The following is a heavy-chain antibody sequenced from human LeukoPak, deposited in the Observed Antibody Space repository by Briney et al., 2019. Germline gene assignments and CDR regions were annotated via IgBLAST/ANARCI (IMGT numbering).Heavy chain of an antibody. J-gene: IGHJ4*02. CDR1: GFTFDDYA. D-gene: IGHD6-6*01. V-gene: IGHV3-9*01. CDR3: ARGLSGYASSLGY. CDR2: INWNSGII. Sequence: GGSLRLSCAASGFTFDDYAMHWVRQAPGKGLEWVSGINWNSGIIAYADSVKGRFTISRDNAKNTLYLQMNSLRAEDTAVYYCARGLSGYASSLGYWGRGTLVTVSA.